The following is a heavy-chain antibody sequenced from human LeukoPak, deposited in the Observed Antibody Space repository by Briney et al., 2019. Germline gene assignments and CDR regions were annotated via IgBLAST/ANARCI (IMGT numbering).Heavy chain of an antibody. Sequence: SETLSLTCAVYGGSFSGYYWSWIRQPPGKGLEWIGEINHSGSTNYNPSLKSRVTISVDTSKNQFSLKLSSVTAADTAVYYCARGPDTAMVTSWGQGTLVTVSS. CDR1: GGSFSGYY. D-gene: IGHD5-18*01. J-gene: IGHJ4*02. CDR3: ARGPDTAMVTS. V-gene: IGHV4-34*01. CDR2: INHSGST.